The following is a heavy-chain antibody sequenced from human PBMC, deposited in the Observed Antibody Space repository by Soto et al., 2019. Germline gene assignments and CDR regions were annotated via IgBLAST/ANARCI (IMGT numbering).Heavy chain of an antibody. CDR3: PRGVLV. J-gene: IGHJ6*02. Sequence: QVQLQESGPGLVKPSQTLSLTCTVFGGSISSGGYYWSWVRQRPGKGLECTGYSYYSGGTSYNPTLNSRVNISVNTSKNQLSLKLSYVTAADTAVYYCPRGVLVWGQGTPVTVSS. V-gene: IGHV4-31*03. CDR2: SYYSGGT. CDR1: GGSISSGGYY.